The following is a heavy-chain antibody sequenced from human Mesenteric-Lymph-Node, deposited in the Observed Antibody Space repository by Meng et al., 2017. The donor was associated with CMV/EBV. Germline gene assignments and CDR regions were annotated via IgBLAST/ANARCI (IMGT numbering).Heavy chain of an antibody. Sequence: GGSLRLSCAASGFTFSSYGMSWVRQAPGEGLVWVAVVSGSGGVTYYADSVKGRFIISRDNFKNTLYLQMNSLRAEDTAVYYCAKDPRDTVVVPDAFDIWGQGTMVTVSS. V-gene: IGHV3-23*01. J-gene: IGHJ3*02. CDR3: AKDPRDTVVVPDAFDI. CDR1: GFTFSSYG. CDR2: VSGSGGVT. D-gene: IGHD2-2*01.